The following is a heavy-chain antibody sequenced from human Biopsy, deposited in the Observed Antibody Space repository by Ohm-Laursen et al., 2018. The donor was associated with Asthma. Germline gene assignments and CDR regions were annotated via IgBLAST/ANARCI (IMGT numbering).Heavy chain of an antibody. J-gene: IGHJ3*02. CDR2: IYSGGTS. CDR1: GFAVSRDH. V-gene: IGHV3-53*01. CDR3: ARAYGGSFFSGPFDI. D-gene: IGHD4-23*01. Sequence: SLRLSCVASGFAVSRDHMFWVRQAPGKGLEWVSVIYSGGTSHTADSVRGRFTISRDYSKNTLSLQMNSLRAEDTAVYYCARAYGGSFFSGPFDIWGQGTMVTVSS.